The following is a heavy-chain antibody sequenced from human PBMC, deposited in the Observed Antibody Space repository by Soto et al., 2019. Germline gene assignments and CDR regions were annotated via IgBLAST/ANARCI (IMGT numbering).Heavy chain of an antibody. Sequence: GASVKVSCEASGYTFTSYYMHWVRQAPGQGLEWMGIINPSGGSTTYAQKFQGRVTMTRDTSTSTVYMELSSLRSEDTAVYYCARASPTYSGYDWEGFDYWGQGTLVTVSS. CDR3: ARASPTYSGYDWEGFDY. CDR1: GYTFTSYY. J-gene: IGHJ4*02. V-gene: IGHV1-46*03. CDR2: INPSGGST. D-gene: IGHD5-12*01.